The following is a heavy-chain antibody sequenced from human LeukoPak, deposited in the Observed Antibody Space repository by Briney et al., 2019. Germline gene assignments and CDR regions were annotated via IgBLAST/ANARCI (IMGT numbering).Heavy chain of an antibody. CDR1: GFTFSSYS. CDR2: TSGSGGST. D-gene: IGHD3-10*01. J-gene: IGHJ4*02. V-gene: IGHV3-23*01. CDR3: AKVKVTMVRGVIYYFDY. Sequence: GESLRLSCVASGFTFSSYSTNWVRQAPGKGLEWVSATSGSGGSTYYADSVKGRFTISRDNSKNTLYLQMNSLRAEDTAVYYCAKVKVTMVRGVIYYFDYWGQGTLVTVSS.